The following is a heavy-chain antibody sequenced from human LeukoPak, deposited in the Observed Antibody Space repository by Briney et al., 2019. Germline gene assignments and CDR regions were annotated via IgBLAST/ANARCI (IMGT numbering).Heavy chain of an antibody. Sequence: PEASVKVSCKASGYTFTGYYMHWVRRAPGQGLEWMGWINPNSGGTNYAQKFQGRVTMTRDTSISTAYMELSRLRSDDTAVYYCARVPRRGGGDCYCFDYWGQGTLVTVSS. CDR2: INPNSGGT. V-gene: IGHV1-2*02. J-gene: IGHJ4*02. CDR1: GYTFTGYY. CDR3: ARVPRRGGGDCYCFDY. D-gene: IGHD2-21*02.